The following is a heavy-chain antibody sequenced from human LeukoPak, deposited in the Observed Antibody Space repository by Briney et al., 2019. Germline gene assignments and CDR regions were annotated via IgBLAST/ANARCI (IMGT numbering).Heavy chain of an antibody. V-gene: IGHV3-21*01. J-gene: IGHJ4*02. CDR1: GFTFSSYS. Sequence: GGSLILSCAASGFTFSSYSMNWVRQAPGKGLEWVSSISSSRSYIYYADSVKGRFTISRDNAKNSLYLQMNSLRAEDTAVYYCARVPADYYGSVFDYWGQGTLVTVSS. D-gene: IGHD3-10*01. CDR2: ISSSRSYI. CDR3: ARVPADYYGSVFDY.